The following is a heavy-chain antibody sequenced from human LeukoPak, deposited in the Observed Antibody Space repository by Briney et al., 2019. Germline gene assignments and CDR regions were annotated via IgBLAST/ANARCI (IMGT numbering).Heavy chain of an antibody. Sequence: SETLSLTCTVSGGSISSSTYYWGWIRQPPGKGLAWIGSISYTGITYYNPSLKSRVTISVDTSKNQFSLKLSSVTAADTAVYYCARGQRWLQLWFGYWGQGTLVTVSS. D-gene: IGHD5-24*01. V-gene: IGHV4-39*07. J-gene: IGHJ4*02. CDR1: GGSISSSTYY. CDR2: ISYTGIT. CDR3: ARGQRWLQLWFGY.